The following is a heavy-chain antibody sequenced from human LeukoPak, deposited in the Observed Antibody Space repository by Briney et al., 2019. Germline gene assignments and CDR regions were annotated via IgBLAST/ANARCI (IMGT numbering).Heavy chain of an antibody. V-gene: IGHV3-48*01. Sequence: GGSVRLSCAASGFTFSSYGMTWVRQAPGKGLEWVSYISSSSSTIYYADSVTGRFTISRDNAKNSLYLQLNSLRAGDTAVYYCARSLVVGATYPYHWGQGTLVTVSS. CDR1: GFTFSSYG. D-gene: IGHD1-26*01. CDR2: ISSSSSTI. J-gene: IGHJ5*02. CDR3: ARSLVVGATYPYH.